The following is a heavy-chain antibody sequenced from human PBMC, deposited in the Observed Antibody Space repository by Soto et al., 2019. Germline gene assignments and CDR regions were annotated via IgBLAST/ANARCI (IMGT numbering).Heavy chain of an antibody. J-gene: IGHJ3*02. CDR1: GFTFDDYT. CDR2: ISGGGGST. Sequence: GGSLRLSCAASGFTFDDYTMHWVRQAPGKGLEWVSLISGGGGSTYYADSVKGRFTISRDNSKNTLYLQMNSLRAEDTAVYYCAKAPGQQLAPDAFDIWGQGTMVTVS. D-gene: IGHD6-13*01. V-gene: IGHV3-43*01. CDR3: AKAPGQQLAPDAFDI.